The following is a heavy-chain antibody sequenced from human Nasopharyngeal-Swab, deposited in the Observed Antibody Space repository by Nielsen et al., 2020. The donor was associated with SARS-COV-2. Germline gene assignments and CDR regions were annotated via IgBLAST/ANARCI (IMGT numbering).Heavy chain of an antibody. V-gene: IGHV3-48*03. CDR2: ISSSGSTI. J-gene: IGHJ6*02. CDR1: GFTFSSYE. D-gene: IGHD3-3*01. Sequence: GESLKISCAASGFTFSSYEMNWVRQAPGKGLEWVLYISSSGSTIYYADSVKGRFTISRDNAKNSLYLQMNSLRAEDTAVYYCARQPTYYDFWKTVTYYYGMDVWGQGTTVTVSS. CDR3: ARQPTYYDFWKTVTYYYGMDV.